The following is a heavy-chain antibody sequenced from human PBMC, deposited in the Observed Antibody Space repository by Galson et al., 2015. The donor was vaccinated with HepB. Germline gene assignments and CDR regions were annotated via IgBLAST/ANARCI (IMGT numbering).Heavy chain of an antibody. CDR3: AREGGAGYSFDY. Sequence: SLRLSCAASGFTFSNYWMTWVRQAPGKGLEWLANIKPDGSERSSMDSMKGRLTISRDNAKNSVYLQMNSLRVEDSAVYYCAREGGAGYSFDYWGQGTLVAVSS. V-gene: IGHV3-7*01. D-gene: IGHD3-9*01. J-gene: IGHJ4*02. CDR2: IKPDGSER. CDR1: GFTFSNYW.